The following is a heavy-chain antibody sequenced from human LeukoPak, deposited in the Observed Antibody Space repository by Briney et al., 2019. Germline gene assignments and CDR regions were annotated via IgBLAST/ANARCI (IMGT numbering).Heavy chain of an antibody. V-gene: IGHV3-66*01. CDR2: IYSGGGT. CDR1: GFTFSSYA. CDR3: ARGAGDDAFDI. D-gene: IGHD3-10*01. J-gene: IGHJ3*02. Sequence: GGSLRLSCAASGFTFSSYAMSWVRQAPGKGLEWVSVIYSGGGTYYADSVKGRFTISRDNSKNTLYLQMNSLRAEDTAVYYCARGAGDDAFDIWGQGTMVTVSS.